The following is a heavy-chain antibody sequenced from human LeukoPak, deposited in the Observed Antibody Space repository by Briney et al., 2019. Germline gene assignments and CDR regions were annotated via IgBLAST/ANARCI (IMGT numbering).Heavy chain of an antibody. V-gene: IGHV4-31*03. CDR2: ISYSGST. J-gene: IGHJ3*02. D-gene: IGHD2-21*02. Sequence: SQTLSPTCTVSTASITKVCYSWTWLLHTPGKGLEWIRDISYSGSTKYKPSLKRRLTISGDVSKNQFSLKLTSVTAADTAVYYCARDVVLTSSPDAFDIWGQGTMVTVSS. CDR3: ARDVVLTSSPDAFDI. CDR1: TASITKVCYS.